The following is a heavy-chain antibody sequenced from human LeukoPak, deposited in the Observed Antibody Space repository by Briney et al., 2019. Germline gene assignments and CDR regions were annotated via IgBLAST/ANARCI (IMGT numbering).Heavy chain of an antibody. D-gene: IGHD6-19*01. CDR1: GYTFTGYC. CDR3: ARGDEFRSGWNEGEYFHH. V-gene: IGHV1-2*02. Sequence: ASVKVSCKASGYTFTGYCMHWVRQAPGQGLEWMGWINPNSGGTNYVQKFQGRVTMTRDTSISTVYMELSRLRSDDTAVYYCARGDEFRSGWNEGEYFHHWGQGTLVTVSS. J-gene: IGHJ1*01. CDR2: INPNSGGT.